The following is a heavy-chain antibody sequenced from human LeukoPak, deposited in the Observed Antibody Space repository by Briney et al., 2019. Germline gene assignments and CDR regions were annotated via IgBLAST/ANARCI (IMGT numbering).Heavy chain of an antibody. CDR1: GFTFSTYV. CDR3: MRGSNWFGP. J-gene: IGHJ5*02. V-gene: IGHV3-21*01. D-gene: IGHD1-14*01. CDR2: ITASSTYI. Sequence: PGGSLRLSCAASGFTFSTYVMSWVRQAPGKGLEWVSSITASSTYIYYADSVKGRFTISRDDAKNSVYLQMNSLRVEDTAVYYCMRGSNWFGPWGQGTLVTVSS.